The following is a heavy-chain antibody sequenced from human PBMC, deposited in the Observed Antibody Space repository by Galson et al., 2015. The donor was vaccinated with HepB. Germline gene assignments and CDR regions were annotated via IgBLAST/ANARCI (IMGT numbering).Heavy chain of an antibody. CDR2: ISSRETA. J-gene: IGHJ3*02. CDR1: GFTFSNFE. D-gene: IGHD3-22*01. Sequence: SLRLSCAASGFTFSNFEMNWVRQAPGKGLEWISYISSRETAYYADSVKGRFSISRDNAKNSLYLQMNSLRAEDTAVYYCAKHYHDSSERGDAFDIWGPGTMVTVSS. V-gene: IGHV3-48*03. CDR3: AKHYHDSSERGDAFDI.